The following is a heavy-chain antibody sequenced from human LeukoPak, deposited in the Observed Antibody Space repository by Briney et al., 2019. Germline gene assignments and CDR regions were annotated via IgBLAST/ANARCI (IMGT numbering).Heavy chain of an antibody. CDR1: GGSFSGYY. V-gene: IGHV4-34*01. J-gene: IGHJ6*02. D-gene: IGHD4-17*01. Sequence: SETLSLTCAVYGGSFSGYYWSWIRQPPGKGLEWIGEINHSGSTNYNPSLKSRVTISVDTSKNQFSLKLSSVTAADTAVYYCARYGSPFYYYYGMDAWGQGTTVTVSS. CDR3: ARYGSPFYYYYGMDA. CDR2: INHSGST.